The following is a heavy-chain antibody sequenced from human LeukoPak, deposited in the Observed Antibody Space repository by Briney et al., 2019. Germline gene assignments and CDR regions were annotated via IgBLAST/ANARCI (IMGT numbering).Heavy chain of an antibody. Sequence: SVKVSCKTYGGTFRSHIFSWVRQAPGQGLEWMGKITPVIDSTKYSQKFRDRLTITGDSLTVTSYMELSNLTPEDTALYYCTRVNLRGSQYNWFDPWGQGTLVIVSS. CDR2: ITPVIDST. CDR3: TRVNLRGSQYNWFDP. CDR1: GGTFRSHI. V-gene: IGHV1-69*08. J-gene: IGHJ5*02. D-gene: IGHD1-26*01.